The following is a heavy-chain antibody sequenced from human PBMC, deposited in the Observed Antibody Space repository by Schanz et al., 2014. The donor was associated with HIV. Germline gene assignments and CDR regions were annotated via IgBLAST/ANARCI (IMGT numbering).Heavy chain of an antibody. V-gene: IGHV3-30*18. J-gene: IGHJ6*02. CDR2: ISYDGTNE. CDR1: GFTFSSYG. CDR3: AKDEYYYGSGSYIYFYYGMDV. D-gene: IGHD3-10*01. Sequence: QVQLVESGGGVVQPGRSLRLSCAASGFTFSSYGMHWVRQAPGKGLEWVAVISYDGTNEYYADSVKGRFTVSRDNSKNTLYLEMNSLRADDTAVYYCAKDEYYYGSGSYIYFYYGMDVWGQGTTVTVSS.